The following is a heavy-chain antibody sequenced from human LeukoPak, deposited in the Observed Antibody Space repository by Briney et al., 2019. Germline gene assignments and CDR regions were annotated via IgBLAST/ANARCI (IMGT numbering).Heavy chain of an antibody. D-gene: IGHD6-13*01. CDR1: GGSFSGYY. V-gene: IGHV4-34*01. CDR3: ARGPLGAAADPDY. J-gene: IGHJ4*02. Sequence: SETLSLTCAVYGGSFSGYYWSWIRQPPGKGLEWIGEINHSGSTNYNPSLKSRVTISVDTSKNQFSLKLSSVTAADTAVYYCARGPLGAAADPDYWGQGTLVTVSS. CDR2: INHSGST.